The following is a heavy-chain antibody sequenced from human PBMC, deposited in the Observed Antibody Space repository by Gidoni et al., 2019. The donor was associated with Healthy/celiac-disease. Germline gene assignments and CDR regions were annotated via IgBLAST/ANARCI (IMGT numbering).Heavy chain of an antibody. CDR1: GFTFSSYG. Sequence: QVQLVESGGGVVQPGRSLSLSCAASGFTFSSYGMHWVRQAPGKGLEGVAVISYDGSNKYYADSVKGRFTISRDNSKNTLYLQMNSLRAEDTAVYYCAKPLLKNIVGATTCNYWGQGTLVTVSS. J-gene: IGHJ4*02. CDR2: ISYDGSNK. D-gene: IGHD1-26*01. CDR3: AKPLLKNIVGATTCNY. V-gene: IGHV3-30*18.